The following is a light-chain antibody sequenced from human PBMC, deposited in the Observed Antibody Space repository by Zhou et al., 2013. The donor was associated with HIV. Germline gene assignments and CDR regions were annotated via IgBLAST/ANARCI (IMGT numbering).Light chain of an antibody. CDR1: SSDVGGYNY. J-gene: IGLJ2*01. CDR3: GSYAGSSRWI. V-gene: IGLV2-8*01. CDR2: EVN. Sequence: QSALTQPPSASGTPGQSVTISCTGTSSDVGGYNYVAWYQQHPGKVPKIMIYEVNKRPSGVPDSLLWLQVWQHGLPDRLVGLQAEDEAEYYCGSYAGSSRWIFGGGTKLTVL.